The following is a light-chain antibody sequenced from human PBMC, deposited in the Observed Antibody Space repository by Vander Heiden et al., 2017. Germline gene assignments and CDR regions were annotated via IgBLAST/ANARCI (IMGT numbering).Light chain of an antibody. CDR2: GEN. CDR1: SLRTYY. V-gene: IGLV3-19*01. J-gene: IGLJ2*01. Sequence: SSALTQDPAVSVALGQTVRITCQGDSLRTYYASWYQQKPAQAPVLVIYGENNRPSGIPDRFSGSSSGNTASLTITGAQAEDEADYYCNSRDSSGNLVFGGGTKLTVL. CDR3: NSRDSSGNLV.